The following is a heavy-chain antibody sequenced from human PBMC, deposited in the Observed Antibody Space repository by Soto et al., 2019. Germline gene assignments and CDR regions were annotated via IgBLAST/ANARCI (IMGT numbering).Heavy chain of an antibody. J-gene: IGHJ4*02. CDR1: GFPVSTNH. Sequence: EVQLVESGGGLTQPGGSLRLSCAVSGFPVSTNHVTWVRQATGKGLQWVSAIYNDGNTYYADSVKGRFTISRDNCTNTGLLQVNSLGAEDAAVYYCAGYGGNSVWGQGTLVTVSS. V-gene: IGHV3-53*01. CDR2: IYNDGNT. D-gene: IGHD4-17*01. CDR3: AGYGGNSV.